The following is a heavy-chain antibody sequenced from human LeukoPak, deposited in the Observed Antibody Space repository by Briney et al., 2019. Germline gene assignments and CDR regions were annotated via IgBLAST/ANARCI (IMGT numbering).Heavy chain of an antibody. CDR1: GGSISSGDYY. Sequence: SETLSLTCTVSGGSISSGDYYWSWIRQPPGKGLEWIGYIYYSGSTYYNPSLKSRVTISVDTSKNQFSLKLSSVTAADTAVYYCARGSRDSRGWYHFDFWGQGTLVTVSS. D-gene: IGHD6-19*01. V-gene: IGHV4-30-4*01. CDR3: ARGSRDSRGWYHFDF. J-gene: IGHJ4*02. CDR2: IYYSGST.